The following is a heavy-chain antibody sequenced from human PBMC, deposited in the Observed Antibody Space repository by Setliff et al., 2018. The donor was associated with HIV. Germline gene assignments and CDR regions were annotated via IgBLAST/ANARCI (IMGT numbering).Heavy chain of an antibody. CDR2: ISGSGGST. Sequence: GGSLRLSCAASGYTFNNYAMSWVRQAPGKGLEWVSAISGSGGSTYYADSVKGRFTISRDNSKNTLYLQMNSLRAEDTVVYYCAKGHYSSGDSKQNSFDMWGQGTMVTVSS. CDR3: AKGHYSSGDSKQNSFDM. V-gene: IGHV3-23*01. D-gene: IGHD3-22*01. J-gene: IGHJ3*02. CDR1: GYTFNNYA.